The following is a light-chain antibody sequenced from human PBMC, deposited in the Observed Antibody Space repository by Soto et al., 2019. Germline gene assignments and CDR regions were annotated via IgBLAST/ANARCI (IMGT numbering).Light chain of an antibody. CDR3: QQYGTSHRT. J-gene: IGKJ1*01. CDR1: QSVADN. CDR2: GAS. Sequence: EVVMTQSPATLSVSPGERVSLSCRSSQSVADNLAWFQQKPGQGPRLLISGASTGATGIPARFSGSGSGTDFTLTISRLEPEDLAVYYCQQYGTSHRTFGQGTKVDIK. V-gene: IGKV3-15*01.